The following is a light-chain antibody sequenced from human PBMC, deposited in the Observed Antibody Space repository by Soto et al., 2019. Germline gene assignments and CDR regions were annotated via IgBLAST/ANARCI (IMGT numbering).Light chain of an antibody. CDR1: SSDVGGYNY. Sequence: QSALTQPASMSGSPGQSITISCTGTSSDVGGYNYVSWYQHHPGKAPKLMIFEVSNRPSGVSNRFSGSKSGNTASLTISGLQAEDEADYYCSSYTSSSTLVVFGGGTKVTVL. J-gene: IGLJ2*01. CDR2: EVS. V-gene: IGLV2-14*01. CDR3: SSYTSSSTLVV.